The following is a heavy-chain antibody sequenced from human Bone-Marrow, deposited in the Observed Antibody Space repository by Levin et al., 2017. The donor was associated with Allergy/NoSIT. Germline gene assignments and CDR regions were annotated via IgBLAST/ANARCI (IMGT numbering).Heavy chain of an antibody. J-gene: IGHJ4*02. D-gene: IGHD3-10*01. CDR3: AKDPTFGLLWFRELLH. V-gene: IGHV3-23*01. Sequence: GESLKISCAASGFTFSSYAMSWVRQAPGKGLEWVSAISGSGGSTYYADSVKGRFTISRDNSKNTLYLQMNSLRAEDTAVYYCAKDPTFGLLWFRELLHWGQGTLVTVSS. CDR2: ISGSGGST. CDR1: GFTFSSYA.